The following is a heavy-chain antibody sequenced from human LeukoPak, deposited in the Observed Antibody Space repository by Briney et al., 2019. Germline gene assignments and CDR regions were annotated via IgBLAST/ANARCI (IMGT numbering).Heavy chain of an antibody. J-gene: IGHJ4*02. Sequence: GRSLRLSCAASGFTFSSYAMHWVRQAPGKGLEWVAVISYDGSNKYYADSVKGRFTISRDNSKNTLYLQMNSLGAEDTAVYYCARVSGKFYDILTGYYSYWGQGTLVTVSS. CDR3: ARVSGKFYDILTGYYSY. CDR1: GFTFSSYA. CDR2: ISYDGSNK. D-gene: IGHD3-9*01. V-gene: IGHV3-30-3*01.